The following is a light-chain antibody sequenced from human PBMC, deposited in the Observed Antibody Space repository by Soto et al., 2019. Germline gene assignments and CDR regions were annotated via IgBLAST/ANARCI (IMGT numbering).Light chain of an antibody. CDR3: QQYNNWPPLT. Sequence: EIVMTQSPATLSVSPGERATLSCRAIQRVSGNLAWYQQRPGQAPRPLIYGASTRATGIPARFSGSGSGTEFTLTISSLQSEDFAVYYCQQYNNWPPLTFGGGTKVEIK. V-gene: IGKV3-15*01. CDR2: GAS. CDR1: QRVSGN. J-gene: IGKJ4*01.